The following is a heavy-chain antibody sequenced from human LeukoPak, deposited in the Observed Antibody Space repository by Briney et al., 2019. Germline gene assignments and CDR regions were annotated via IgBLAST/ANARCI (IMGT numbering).Heavy chain of an antibody. D-gene: IGHD2-2*01. J-gene: IGHJ4*02. CDR3: ARHVVSFVVVPAAHFDY. CDR2: IYYSGST. Sequence: PSETLSLTCTVSGGSISSSSYYWGWIRQPPGKGLEWIGSIYYSGSTYYNPSLKSRVTISVDTSKNQFSLKLSSVTAADTAVYYCARHVVSFVVVPAAHFDYWGQEPLVTVSS. V-gene: IGHV4-39*01. CDR1: GGSISSSSYY.